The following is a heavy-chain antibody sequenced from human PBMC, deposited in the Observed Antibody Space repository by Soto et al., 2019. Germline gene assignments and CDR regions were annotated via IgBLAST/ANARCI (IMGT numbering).Heavy chain of an antibody. Sequence: QVQLVESGGGVVQPGGSLRLSCAASGFTFSDYGMHWVRQAPGKGLEWVAVMSYDGTNIQYADSVKGRFTISRDNSKNTVSLHMSSLRAEDTAVYYCAGWGGHDYNYWGQGILVTVSS. D-gene: IGHD4-4*01. V-gene: IGHV3-30*03. J-gene: IGHJ4*02. CDR3: AGWGGHDYNY. CDR2: MSYDGTNI. CDR1: GFTFSDYG.